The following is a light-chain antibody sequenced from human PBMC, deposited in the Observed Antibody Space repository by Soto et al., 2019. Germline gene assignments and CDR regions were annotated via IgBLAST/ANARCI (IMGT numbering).Light chain of an antibody. V-gene: IGKV3-20*01. J-gene: IGKJ2*01. CDR2: GAS. CDR1: QRVSISY. CDR3: PHYGSSSYT. Sequence: EMVFTQSPGTLSLSPGERATLSCRASQRVSISYLAWYQQKPGQAPRLLIYGASSRATGIPDRCSGSGSGRDFTLTISRLEPEDFAVYYCPHYGSSSYTFSQGTKLEIK.